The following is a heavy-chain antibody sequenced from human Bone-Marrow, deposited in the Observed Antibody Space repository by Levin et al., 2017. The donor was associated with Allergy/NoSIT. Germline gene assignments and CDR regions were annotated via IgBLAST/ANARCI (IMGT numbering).Heavy chain of an antibody. J-gene: IGHJ3*02. CDR3: AGTGYSSSWDPAVAFDI. CDR2: ISYDGSNK. V-gene: IGHV3-30*03. CDR1: GFTFSSYG. D-gene: IGHD6-13*01. Sequence: QPGGSLRLSCAASGFTFSSYGMHWVRQAPGKGLEWVAVISYDGSNKYYADSVKGRFTISRDNSKNTLYLQMNSLRAEDTAVYYCAGTGYSSSWDPAVAFDIWGQGTMVTVSS.